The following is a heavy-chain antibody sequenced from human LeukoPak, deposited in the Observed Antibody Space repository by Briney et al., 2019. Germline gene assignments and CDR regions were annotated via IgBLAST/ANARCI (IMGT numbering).Heavy chain of an antibody. D-gene: IGHD6-13*01. CDR3: ARLGGWSSSWSRGWFDP. CDR1: GGSISSYY. CDR2: IYYSGST. V-gene: IGHV4-59*08. J-gene: IGHJ5*02. Sequence: SETLSLTCTVSGGSISSYYWSWIRQPPGKGLEWIGYIYYSGSTNYNPSLKSRVTISVDTSKNQFPLKLNSVTAADTAVYYCARLGGWSSSWSRGWFDPWGQGTLVTVSS.